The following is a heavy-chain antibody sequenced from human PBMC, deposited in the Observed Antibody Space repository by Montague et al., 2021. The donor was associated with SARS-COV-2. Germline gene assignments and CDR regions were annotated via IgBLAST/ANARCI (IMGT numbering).Heavy chain of an antibody. V-gene: IGHV4-4*02. Sequence: SETLSLTCVVSGDSISTDNWWTWVRLPPGKGLEWGGEIYHTGSTKYKPSLKSRVSMSVDESWNQFSLRLTSVTAADTAFYYCVRHPHYDGLNGPPDFWDQGTLVTVSS. CDR3: VRHPHYDGLNGPPDF. J-gene: IGHJ4*02. CDR2: IYHTGST. CDR1: GDSISTDNW. D-gene: IGHD3-9*01.